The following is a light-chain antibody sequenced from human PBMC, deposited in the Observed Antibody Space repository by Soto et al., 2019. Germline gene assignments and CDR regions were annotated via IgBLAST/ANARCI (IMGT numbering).Light chain of an antibody. CDR3: QQYGSSPKT. J-gene: IGKJ1*01. Sequence: EIVMTQSPAPLSVSPGERATLSCRASQSVSSNLAWYQQKPGQAPRLLIYGASSRATGIPDRFSGSGSGTDFTLTISRLEPEDFAVYYCQQYGSSPKTFGQGTKVDIK. V-gene: IGKV3-20*01. CDR1: QSVSSN. CDR2: GAS.